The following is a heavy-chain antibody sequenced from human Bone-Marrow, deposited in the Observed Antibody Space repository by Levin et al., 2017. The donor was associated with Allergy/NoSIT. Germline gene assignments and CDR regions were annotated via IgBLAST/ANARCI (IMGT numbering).Heavy chain of an antibody. V-gene: IGHV3-66*01. J-gene: IGHJ4*02. Sequence: LSLPCAASGFTVSSTYMSWVRQAPGKGLEWVSVIYSGGSTYYADSVKGRFTISRDNSKNTLYLQMNSLRAEDTAVYYCARDFHFDYWGQGTLVTVSS. CDR1: GFTVSSTY. CDR3: ARDFHFDY. CDR2: IYSGGST.